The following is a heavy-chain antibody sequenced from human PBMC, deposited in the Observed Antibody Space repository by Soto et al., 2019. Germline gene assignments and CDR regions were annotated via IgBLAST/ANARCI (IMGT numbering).Heavy chain of an antibody. Sequence: SVKVSCKASGGTFSSYAISWVRQAPGQGLEWMGGIIPIFGTANYAQKFQGRVTITADESTSTAYMELSSLRSEDTAVYYCARGGGSGSPSYFDYWGQGTLVTVSS. J-gene: IGHJ4*02. D-gene: IGHD3-10*01. CDR1: GGTFSSYA. V-gene: IGHV1-69*13. CDR2: IIPIFGTA. CDR3: ARGGGSGSPSYFDY.